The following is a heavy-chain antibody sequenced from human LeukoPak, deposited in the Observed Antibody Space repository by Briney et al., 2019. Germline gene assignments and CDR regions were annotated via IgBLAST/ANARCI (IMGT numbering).Heavy chain of an antibody. D-gene: IGHD2-8*02. J-gene: IGHJ3*02. CDR2: ISSDEGST. CDR1: GFTFSSYW. V-gene: IGHV3-74*01. Sequence: GVSLRLSCAASGFTFSSYWMHWVRQAPGKGLVWVSRISSDEGSTSYADSVKGRFTISRDNAKNTLYLQMNSLRAEDTAVYYCAREGCTGGVCYAFDIWGQGTMVTVSS. CDR3: AREGCTGGVCYAFDI.